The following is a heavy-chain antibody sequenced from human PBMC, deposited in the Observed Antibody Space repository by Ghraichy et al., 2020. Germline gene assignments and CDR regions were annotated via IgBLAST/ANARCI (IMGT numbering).Heavy chain of an antibody. CDR3: ARGGYYDSSGHNWFDP. Sequence: ESLNISCAVYGGSFSGYYWSWIRQPPGKGLEWIGEINHSESTNYNPSLKSRVTISVDTSKNQFSLKLSSVTAADTAVYYCARGGYYDSSGHNWFDPWGQGTLVTVSS. CDR1: GGSFSGYY. V-gene: IGHV4-34*01. J-gene: IGHJ5*02. CDR2: INHSEST. D-gene: IGHD3-22*01.